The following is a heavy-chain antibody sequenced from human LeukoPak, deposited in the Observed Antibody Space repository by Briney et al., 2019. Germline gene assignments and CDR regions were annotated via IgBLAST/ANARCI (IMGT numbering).Heavy chain of an antibody. CDR3: ARGYHDY. CDR1: GGSFSGYY. Sequence: SETLSLTCAVYGGSFSGYYWSWIRRPPGKGLEWIGEINHSGSTNYNPSLKSRVTISVDTSKNQFSLKLSSVTAADTAVYYCARGYHDYWGQGTLVTVSS. D-gene: IGHD2-2*01. V-gene: IGHV4-34*01. J-gene: IGHJ4*02. CDR2: INHSGST.